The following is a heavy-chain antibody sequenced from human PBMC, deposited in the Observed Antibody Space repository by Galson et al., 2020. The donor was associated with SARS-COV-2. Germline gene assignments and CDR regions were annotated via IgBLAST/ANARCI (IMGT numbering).Heavy chain of an antibody. J-gene: IGHJ4*02. Sequence: LQASETLSLTCAVSGGSVSGYYWSWTRQSPGKGLEWIGESNHSGSTKYNPSLKSRVTIAVDTPQNQRSLNLTSVTAADTAVYYCARSPRVIQLWLRPFDYWGLGPLVTVSS. CDR3: ARSPRVIQLWLRPFDY. CDR2: SNHSGST. D-gene: IGHD5-12*01. V-gene: IGHV4-34*01. CDR1: GGSVSGYY.